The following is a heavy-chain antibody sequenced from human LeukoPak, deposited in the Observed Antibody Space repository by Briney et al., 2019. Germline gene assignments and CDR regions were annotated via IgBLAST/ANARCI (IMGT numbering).Heavy chain of an antibody. J-gene: IGHJ4*01. CDR1: GGSFSGYH. Sequence: SETLSLTCAVHGGSFSGYHWNWIRQSPGEGLECIGEINDRGRTNYNPSLKGRVTISVDTSKKQFSLKLTSVTAADTAVYYCARDPTTVVTLPYYFDFWGHGTLVTVFS. D-gene: IGHD4-23*01. CDR3: ARDPTTVVTLPYYFDF. CDR2: INDRGRT. V-gene: IGHV4-34*01.